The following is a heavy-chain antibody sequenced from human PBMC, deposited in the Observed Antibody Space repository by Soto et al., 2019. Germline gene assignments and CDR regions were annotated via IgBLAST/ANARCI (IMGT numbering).Heavy chain of an antibody. Sequence: SWSLSITCTVSGGSISSWGYYWSWIRQHPGKGLEWIGYIYYSGSTYYNPSLKSRVTISVDTSKNQFSLKLSSVTAADTAVYYCARVFSDSSSFFDPWGQGTLVTVSS. V-gene: IGHV4-31*03. CDR3: ARVFSDSSSFFDP. J-gene: IGHJ5*02. D-gene: IGHD6-13*01. CDR1: GGSISSWGYY. CDR2: IYYSGST.